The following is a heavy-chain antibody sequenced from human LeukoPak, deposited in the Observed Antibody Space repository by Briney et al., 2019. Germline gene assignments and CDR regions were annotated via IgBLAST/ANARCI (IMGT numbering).Heavy chain of an antibody. D-gene: IGHD3-3*01. J-gene: IGHJ4*02. CDR3: ARATIFGVATA. CDR2: IYYSGST. Sequence: SETLSLTCTVSGGSTSSYYWSWIRQPPGKGLEWIGYIYYSGSTNYNPSLKSRVTISVDTSKNQFSLKLSSVTAADTAVYYCARATIFGVATAWGQGTLVTVSS. CDR1: GGSTSSYY. V-gene: IGHV4-59*08.